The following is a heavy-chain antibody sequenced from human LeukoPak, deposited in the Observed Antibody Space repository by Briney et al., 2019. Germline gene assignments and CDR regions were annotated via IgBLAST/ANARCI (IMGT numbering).Heavy chain of an antibody. J-gene: IGHJ5*02. Sequence: SETLSLTCSVSGGSMSIYYWSWIRQPPGKGLEWIGYVSYIGSTTYNPSLNSPVTISVDTSKNHFSLKLSSVTAADTAVYYCARSRYSSSFLRSNWFDPWGQGTLVTVSS. CDR3: ARSRYSSSFLRSNWFDP. CDR1: GGSMSIYY. CDR2: VSYIGST. D-gene: IGHD6-6*01. V-gene: IGHV4-59*12.